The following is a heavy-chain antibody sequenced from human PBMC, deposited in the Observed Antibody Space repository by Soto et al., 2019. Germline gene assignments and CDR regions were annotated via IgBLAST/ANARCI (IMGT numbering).Heavy chain of an antibody. V-gene: IGHV1-69*12. CDR3: ARGITGTVSYYYGMDV. J-gene: IGHJ6*02. D-gene: IGHD1-20*01. CDR2: IIPIFGTA. CDR1: GGTFSSYA. Sequence: QVQLVQSGAEVKQPGSSVKVSCKASGGTFSSYAISWVRQAPGQGLEWMGGIIPIFGTADYAQKFQGRVTITADESTSTAYIGLSSLGSEDTAVYYCARGITGTVSYYYGMDVWGQGTTVTVSS.